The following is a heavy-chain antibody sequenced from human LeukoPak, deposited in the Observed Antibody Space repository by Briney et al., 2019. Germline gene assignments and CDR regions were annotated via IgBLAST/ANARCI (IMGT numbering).Heavy chain of an antibody. CDR1: GYTFTAYY. CDR3: GSDLVSRQEVDQP. CDR2: VNPNTGGT. V-gene: IGHV1-2*02. J-gene: IGHJ5*02. Sequence: GASVKVSCKASGYTFTAYYIHWVRQAPGQGLEWIGWVNPNTGGTYYAQKFQDRVTMTRDASISTAYMELNRLRSGDTAVYYCGSDLVSRQEVDQPWGQGTLVTVSS. D-gene: IGHD1-26*01.